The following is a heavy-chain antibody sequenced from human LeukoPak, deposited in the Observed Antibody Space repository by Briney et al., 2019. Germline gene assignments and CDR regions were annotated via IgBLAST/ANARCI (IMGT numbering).Heavy chain of an antibody. CDR3: AKGYYYDSSGYYYLPDYFDY. CDR1: GFTFSSYA. CDR2: ISGSGGST. J-gene: IGHJ4*02. Sequence: GGSLRLSCAASGFTFSSYAMSWVRQAPGKGLEWVSAISGSGGSTYYADSVKGRFTISRDNSKNTLYLQMNSLRAEDTAVYYCAKGYYYDSSGYYYLPDYFDYWGQGTLVTVSS. D-gene: IGHD3-22*01. V-gene: IGHV3-23*01.